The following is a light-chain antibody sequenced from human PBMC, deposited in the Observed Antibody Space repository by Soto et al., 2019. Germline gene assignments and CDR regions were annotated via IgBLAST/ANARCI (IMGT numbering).Light chain of an antibody. CDR1: QSISSY. Sequence: DIPVTQSPSSLSASVGDRVTITCRASQSISSYLNWYQQKPWKAPKLLTYAASSLQSGVPLSFSGSGSVTDFTLPISSLQPEDFATYSCQQSYITPPIPSRQQTRLEIK. CDR3: QQSYITPPIP. J-gene: IGKJ5*01. V-gene: IGKV1-39*01. CDR2: AAS.